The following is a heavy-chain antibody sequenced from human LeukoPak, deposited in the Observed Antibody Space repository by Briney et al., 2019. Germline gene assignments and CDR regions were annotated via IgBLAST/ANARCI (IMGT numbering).Heavy chain of an antibody. Sequence: GGSLRLSCAASGFTFSSYGMHWVRQAPGKGLEWVAFIRYDGSNKYYADSVKGRFTISRDNSKNTLYLQMNSLRAEDTAVYYCAKDGERASTGDAFDIWGQGTMVTVSS. J-gene: IGHJ3*02. D-gene: IGHD3-10*01. CDR2: IRYDGSNK. CDR3: AKDGERASTGDAFDI. CDR1: GFTFSSYG. V-gene: IGHV3-30*02.